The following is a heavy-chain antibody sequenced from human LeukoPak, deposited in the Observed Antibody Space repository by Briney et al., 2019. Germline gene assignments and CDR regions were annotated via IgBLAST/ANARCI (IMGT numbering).Heavy chain of an antibody. V-gene: IGHV4-59*08. D-gene: IGHD1-1*01. CDR2: IYDGGNT. Sequence: SETLSLTCTVSGGSLSTYFWSWIRQPPGKGLEWIGYIYDGGNTKYNPSLESRVTISVDPSKNQFSLKVTSVTAADTAVYYCARAGPNRNPPDSWGRGTLVTVSS. CDR1: GGSLSTYF. CDR3: ARAGPNRNPPDS. J-gene: IGHJ4*02.